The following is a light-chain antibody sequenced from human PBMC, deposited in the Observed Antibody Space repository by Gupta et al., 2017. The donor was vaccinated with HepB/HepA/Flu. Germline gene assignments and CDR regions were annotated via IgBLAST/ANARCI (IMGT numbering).Light chain of an antibody. J-gene: IGLJ2*01. Sequence: QSALTQPPPASGSPGQSVTISWTGTSSDVGGYNYVSWYQHHPVKAPKLMIYEVSKRPSGVPDRFAGSKSGNTAALTVSGLQAEDAADYYCSSYAGSLVLFGGGTKLTVL. CDR1: SSDVGGYNY. V-gene: IGLV2-8*01. CDR3: SSYAGSLVL. CDR2: EVS.